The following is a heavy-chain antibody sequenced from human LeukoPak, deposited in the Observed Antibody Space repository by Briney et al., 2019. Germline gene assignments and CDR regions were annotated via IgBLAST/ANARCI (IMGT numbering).Heavy chain of an antibody. J-gene: IGHJ4*02. CDR3: AKGEVVAANYFDY. D-gene: IGHD2-15*01. CDR2: ISGSGAST. CDR1: GFTFSSYA. V-gene: IGHV3-23*01. Sequence: GGSLRLSCAASGFTFSSYAMSWVRQAPGKGLEWVSGISGSGASTYYADSVKGRFTISRDNPKNTLYLQMKSLRAEDTAVYCCAKGEVVAANYFDYWGQGTLVTVSS.